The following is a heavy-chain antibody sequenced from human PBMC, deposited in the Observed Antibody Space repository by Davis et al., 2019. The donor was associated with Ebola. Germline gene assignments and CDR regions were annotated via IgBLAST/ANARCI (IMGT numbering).Heavy chain of an antibody. V-gene: IGHV4-30-4*01. CDR1: GGSISSGDYY. CDR3: ARDKAWLLRRYYYYYGMDV. D-gene: IGHD5-24*01. CDR2: IYYSGST. J-gene: IGHJ6*02. Sequence: PSETLSLTCTVSGGSISSGDYYWSWIRQPPGKGLEWIGYIYYSGSTYYNPSLKSRVTISVDTSKNQFSLKLSSVTAADTAVYYCARDKAWLLRRYYYYYGMDVWGQGTTVTVSS.